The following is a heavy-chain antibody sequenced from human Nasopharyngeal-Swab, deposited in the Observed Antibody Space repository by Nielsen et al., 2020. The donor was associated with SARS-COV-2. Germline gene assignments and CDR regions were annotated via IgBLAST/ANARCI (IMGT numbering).Heavy chain of an antibody. D-gene: IGHD3-22*01. J-gene: IGHJ2*01. CDR3: VKDPVGGSSGWYFDL. V-gene: IGHV3-23*03. Sequence: GGSLRLSCAASGFIFRNYTMGWVRQAPGRGLAWVSIVNSYGSTAYYADSVKGRFTISRDNSKNTLYLQMNRLRFEDAAVYYCVKDPVGGSSGWYFDLWGRGTLVTLSS. CDR1: GFIFRNYT. CDR2: VNSYGSTA.